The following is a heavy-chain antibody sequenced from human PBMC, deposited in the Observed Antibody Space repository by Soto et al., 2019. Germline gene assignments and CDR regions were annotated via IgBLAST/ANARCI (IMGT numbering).Heavy chain of an antibody. J-gene: IGHJ4*02. Sequence: QVQLVESGGGVVQPGTSLRLSCAASGFRFKGFVMHWVRQAPGKGLEWVAFTSYDGNNKDYGDSVKGRFTVSRDNSQNTLHLQMDFLRPEDTALYYCARWGTTGGFDLWGQGTLVSVSP. V-gene: IGHV3-30*19. CDR2: TSYDGNNK. D-gene: IGHD3-16*01. CDR1: GFRFKGFV. CDR3: ARWGTTGGFDL.